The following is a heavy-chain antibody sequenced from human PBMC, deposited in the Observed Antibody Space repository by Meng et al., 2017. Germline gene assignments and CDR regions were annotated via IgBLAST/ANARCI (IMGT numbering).Heavy chain of an antibody. D-gene: IGHD3-16*01. V-gene: IGHV3-9*01. CDR1: GFTFDDYA. J-gene: IGHJ4*02. CDR3: ANSGLGDY. Sequence: GGSLRLSCAASGFTFDDYAMHWVRQAPGKGLEWVSGISWNSGSIGYADSVKGRFTISRDNAKNSLYLQMNSLRAEDTAVYYCANSGLGDYWGQGTLVTVSS. CDR2: ISWNSGSI.